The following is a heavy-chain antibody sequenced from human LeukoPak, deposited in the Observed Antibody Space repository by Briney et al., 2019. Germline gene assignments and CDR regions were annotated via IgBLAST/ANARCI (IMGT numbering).Heavy chain of an antibody. CDR2: IYYSGYN. CDR3: ARVVSYYYDSSGYLNWFDP. Sequence: SDTLSLTCTVSVRPLSSYHWRWLRQPPGKGLEGIRYIYYSGYNNHNPSLKSRVTISVDTSQNQYSLKLSSVTAADTAVYYCARVVSYYYDSSGYLNWFDPWGQGNLVTVSS. J-gene: IGHJ5*02. CDR1: VRPLSSYH. D-gene: IGHD3-22*01. V-gene: IGHV4-59*07.